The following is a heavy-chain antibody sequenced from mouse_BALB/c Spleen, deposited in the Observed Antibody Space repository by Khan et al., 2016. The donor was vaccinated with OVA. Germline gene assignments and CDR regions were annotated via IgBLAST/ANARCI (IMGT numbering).Heavy chain of an antibody. J-gene: IGHJ3*01. V-gene: IGHV1S81*02. CDR1: GYTFTSYY. D-gene: IGHD2-2*01. CDR3: TRSGYGSFAY. CDR2: INPSSGGT. Sequence: QVQLKQSGAELVKPGASVRLSCKASGYTFTSYYLYWVKQRPGQGLEWIGDINPSSGGTNFNEKFKSKATLIVDKSSSTAYIQLNSLTSEDSAVYYCTRSGYGSFAYWGQGTLVTVSA.